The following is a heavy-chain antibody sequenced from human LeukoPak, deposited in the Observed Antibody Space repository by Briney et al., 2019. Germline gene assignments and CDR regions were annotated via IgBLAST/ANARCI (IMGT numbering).Heavy chain of an antibody. Sequence: GGSLRLSCVASGFTLSWYWMSWVRQAPGKGLEWVANIEGYGGVTFYVDSVRGRFTISRDNARNSSYLQMNSLRAEDTAVYYCATLRGDSSGWYEGDFDYWGQGTLVTVSS. CDR2: IEGYGGVT. CDR3: ATLRGDSSGWYEGDFDY. V-gene: IGHV3-7*03. J-gene: IGHJ4*02. CDR1: GFTLSWYW. D-gene: IGHD6-19*01.